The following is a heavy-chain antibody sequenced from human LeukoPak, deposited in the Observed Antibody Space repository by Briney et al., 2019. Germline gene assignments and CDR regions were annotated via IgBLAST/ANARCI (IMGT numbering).Heavy chain of an antibody. V-gene: IGHV1-2*02. CDR1: GYTFTGYY. Sequence: GASVKVSCKASGYTFTGYYMHWVRQAPGQGLEWMGWINPNSGGTNYAQKFQGRVAMTRDTSISTAYMELSRLRSDDTAVYYCARGGVALSYYGMDVWGQGTTVTVSS. CDR2: INPNSGGT. J-gene: IGHJ6*02. CDR3: ARGGVALSYYGMDV. D-gene: IGHD2-8*01.